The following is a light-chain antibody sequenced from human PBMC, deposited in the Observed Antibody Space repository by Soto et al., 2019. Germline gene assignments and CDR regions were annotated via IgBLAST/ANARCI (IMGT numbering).Light chain of an antibody. Sequence: DIVMPQSPASLAVSPLQQATINRKYSQRVLYRSNDKDYLAWYQQKPGQPPRALIFWASARESGIPDRFSGSGSGTDFTLTISSLEAEDVAVYYCQQYYTTSWTFGQGTKVDIK. J-gene: IGKJ1*01. CDR3: QQYYTTSWT. V-gene: IGKV4-1*01. CDR1: QRVLYRSNDKDY. CDR2: WAS.